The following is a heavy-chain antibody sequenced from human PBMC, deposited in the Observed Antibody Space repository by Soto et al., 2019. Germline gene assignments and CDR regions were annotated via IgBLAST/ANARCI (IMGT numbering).Heavy chain of an antibody. V-gene: IGHV5-51*01. CDR3: ASYGGNSRVWDYYYYCMDV. J-gene: IGHJ6*02. Sequence: GESLKISCKGSGYSFTSYWIGWVRQMPGKGLEWMGIIYPGDSDTRYSPSFQGQVTISADKSISTAYLQWSSLKASDTAMYYCASYGGNSRVWDYYYYCMDVWGQGTTVTVSS. CDR1: GYSFTSYW. D-gene: IGHD2-21*02. CDR2: IYPGDSDT.